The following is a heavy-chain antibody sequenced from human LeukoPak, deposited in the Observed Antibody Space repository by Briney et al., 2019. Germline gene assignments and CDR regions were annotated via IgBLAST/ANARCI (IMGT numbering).Heavy chain of an antibody. CDR2: ISSSSSTI. D-gene: IGHD3-22*01. CDR3: AREVGYYYDSSLGWY. Sequence: GGSLRLSCAASGFTFSSYAMSWVRQAPGKGLEWVSYISSSSSTIYYADSVKGRFTISRDNAKNSLYLQMNSLRAEDTAVYYCAREVGYYYDSSLGWYWGQGTLVTVSS. V-gene: IGHV3-48*01. CDR1: GFTFSSYA. J-gene: IGHJ4*02.